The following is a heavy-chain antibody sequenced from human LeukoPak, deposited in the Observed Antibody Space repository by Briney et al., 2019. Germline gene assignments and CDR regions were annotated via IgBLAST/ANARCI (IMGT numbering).Heavy chain of an antibody. Sequence: SQTLSLTCAVSGGSISSGGYSWSWIRQPPGKGLEWIGYIYHSGSTYYNPSLKSRVTISVDRSKNQFSLKLSSVTAADTAVCYCARKNDYGDQTHAFDIWGQGTMVTVSS. V-gene: IGHV4-30-2*01. CDR1: GGSISSGGYS. D-gene: IGHD4-17*01. J-gene: IGHJ3*02. CDR3: ARKNDYGDQTHAFDI. CDR2: IYHSGST.